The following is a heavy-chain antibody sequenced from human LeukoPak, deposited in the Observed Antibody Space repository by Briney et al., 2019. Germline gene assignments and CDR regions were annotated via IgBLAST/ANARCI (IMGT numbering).Heavy chain of an antibody. CDR2: IGTAGDT. CDR1: GFTFSSYD. CDR3: ATGNLYYYGMDV. J-gene: IGHJ6*02. V-gene: IGHV3-13*01. Sequence: PGGSLRLSCAASGFTFSSYDMHWVRQATEKGLEWLSAIGTAGDTYYPGSVKGRFTISRENAKNSLYLQMNSLRAGDTAVYYCATGNLYYYGMDVWGQGTTVTVSS. D-gene: IGHD2/OR15-2a*01.